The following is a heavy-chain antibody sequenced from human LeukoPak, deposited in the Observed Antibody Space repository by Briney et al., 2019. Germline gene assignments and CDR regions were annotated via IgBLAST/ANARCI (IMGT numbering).Heavy chain of an antibody. J-gene: IGHJ4*02. Sequence: GGSLRLSCTASGFSFSTFWMSWVRQAPGKGLEWVSSISSSSSYIYYADSVKGRFTISRDNAKKSMYLEMNSLRAEDTAVYYCARPSNEGQWLVGQGVDYWGQGTLVTVSS. V-gene: IGHV3-21*01. CDR1: GFSFSTFW. D-gene: IGHD6-19*01. CDR2: ISSSSSYI. CDR3: ARPSNEGQWLVGQGVDY.